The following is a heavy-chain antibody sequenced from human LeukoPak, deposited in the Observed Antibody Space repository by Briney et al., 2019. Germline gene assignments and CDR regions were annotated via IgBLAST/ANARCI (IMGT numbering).Heavy chain of an antibody. D-gene: IGHD6-13*01. V-gene: IGHV1-18*01. CDR1: GYTFTSYG. CDR3: ARDLGGYSSSWYLPRHYYYYYMDV. J-gene: IGHJ6*03. Sequence: GASVKVSCKASGYTFTSYGISWVRQAPGQGLEWMGWISAYNGNTNYAQKLQGRVTMTTDTSTSTPYMELRSLRADDRAGYYCARDLGGYSSSWYLPRHYYYYYMDVWGKGTTVTVSS. CDR2: ISAYNGNT.